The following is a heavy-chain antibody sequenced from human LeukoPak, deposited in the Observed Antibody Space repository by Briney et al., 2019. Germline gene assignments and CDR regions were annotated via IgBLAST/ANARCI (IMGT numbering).Heavy chain of an antibody. CDR2: IGNDGSNK. J-gene: IGHJ4*02. V-gene: IGHV3-30*02. D-gene: IGHD2-15*01. CDR3: AAHQGYCSGGGCGPY. CDR1: GFTFSTFG. Sequence: GGSLRLSCAASGFTFSTFGMHWVRQAPGKGLEWLAFIGNDGSNKYYVDSVKGRFAISRDNSKNTLYLQMNTLRAEDTAVYHCAAHQGYCSGGGCGPYWGQGTQVTVSS.